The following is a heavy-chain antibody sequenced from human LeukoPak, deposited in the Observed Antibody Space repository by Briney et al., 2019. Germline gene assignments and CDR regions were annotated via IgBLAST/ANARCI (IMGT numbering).Heavy chain of an antibody. D-gene: IGHD1-20*01. CDR2: IIPIFGTA. CDR3: ARDWLDNSKQNWFDP. CDR1: GGTFSSYA. J-gene: IGHJ5*02. Sequence: GASVKVSCKASGGTFSSYAISWVRQAPGQGLEWMGGIIPIFGTANYAQKFQGRVTITADESTSTAYMELSSLRSEDTAVYYCARDWLDNSKQNWFDPSGQGNLVTVSS. V-gene: IGHV1-69*13.